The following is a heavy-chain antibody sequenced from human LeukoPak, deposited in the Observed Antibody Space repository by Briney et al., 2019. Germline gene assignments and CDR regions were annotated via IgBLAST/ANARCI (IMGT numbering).Heavy chain of an antibody. D-gene: IGHD1-1*01. V-gene: IGHV4-59*01. CDR2: IYYSGST. CDR3: AMSKDGTVDY. J-gene: IGHJ4*02. Sequence: SETLSLTCTVSGGSISSYYWSWVRHPPGTGLEWIGYIYYSGSTNYNPSLKSRVTISVVTSKNQFSLKLSSVTAADTAVYYCAMSKDGTVDYWGQGTLVTVSS. CDR1: GGSISSYY.